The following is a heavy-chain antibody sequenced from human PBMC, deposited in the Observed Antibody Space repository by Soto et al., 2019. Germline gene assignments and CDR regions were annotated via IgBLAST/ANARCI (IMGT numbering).Heavy chain of an antibody. CDR2: ISGSGGST. CDR3: AKDLTGAVVVPAAIGDYFDY. V-gene: IGHV3-23*01. D-gene: IGHD2-2*02. J-gene: IGHJ4*02. CDR1: GFTFSSYA. Sequence: GGSLRLSCAASGFTFSSYAMSWVRQAPGKGLEWVSAISGSGGSTYYADSVKGRFTISSDNSKNTLYLQMNSLRAEDTVVYYCAKDLTGAVVVPAAIGDYFDYWGQGTLVTVSS.